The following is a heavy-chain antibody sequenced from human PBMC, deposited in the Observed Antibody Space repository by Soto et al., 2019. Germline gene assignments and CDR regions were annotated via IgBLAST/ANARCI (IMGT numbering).Heavy chain of an antibody. Sequence: SENLYLSCAVSSGSMSSSNWWSWVRQPPGKGLDCIGEIYHSGSTNYNPSLKSRVTISVDKSKNQSSLKLSSVTAADTAVYYSARVLYYYCSESVSYNWFDPWGQGTLVTVSS. V-gene: IGHV4-4*02. CDR1: SGSMSSSNW. CDR2: IYHSGST. D-gene: IGHD3-10*01. CDR3: ARVLYYYCSESVSYNWFDP. J-gene: IGHJ5*02.